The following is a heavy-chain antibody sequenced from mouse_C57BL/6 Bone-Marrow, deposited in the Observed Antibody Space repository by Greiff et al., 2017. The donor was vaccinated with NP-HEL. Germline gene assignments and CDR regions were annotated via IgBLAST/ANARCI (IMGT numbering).Heavy chain of an antibody. CDR3: AREDYYGSTFDY. CDR1: GYAFTNYL. J-gene: IGHJ2*01. Sequence: VKLMESGAELVRPGTSVKVSCKASGYAFTNYLIEWVKQRPGQGLEWIGVINPGSGGTNYNEKFKGKATLTADKSSSTAYMQLSSLTSEDSAVYFCAREDYYGSTFDYWGQGTTLTVSS. D-gene: IGHD1-1*01. V-gene: IGHV1-54*01. CDR2: INPGSGGT.